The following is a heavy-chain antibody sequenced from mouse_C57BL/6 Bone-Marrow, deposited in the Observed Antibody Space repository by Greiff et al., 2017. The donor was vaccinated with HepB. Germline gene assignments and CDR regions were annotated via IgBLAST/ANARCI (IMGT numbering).Heavy chain of an antibody. Sequence: DVHLVESGGGLVKPGGSLKLSCAASGFTFSSYAMSWVRQTPEKRLEWVATISDGGSYTYYPDNVKGRFTISRDNAKNNLYLQMSHLKSEDTAMYYCARDNGNFYAMDYWGQGTSVTVSS. CDR1: GFTFSSYA. V-gene: IGHV5-4*01. CDR3: ARDNGNFYAMDY. J-gene: IGHJ4*01. CDR2: ISDGGSYT. D-gene: IGHD2-1*01.